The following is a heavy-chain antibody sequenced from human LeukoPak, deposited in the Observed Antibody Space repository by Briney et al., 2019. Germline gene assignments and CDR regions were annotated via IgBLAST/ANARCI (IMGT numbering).Heavy chain of an antibody. J-gene: IGHJ4*02. D-gene: IGHD1-26*01. Sequence: GGSLRLSCAASGFTVSSNYMGWVRQAPGKGLEWVSVIYSGGNTYYADSVKDRFTISRNNSRNTPYLQMNSLRAEDTALYYCATKSGSYLEWGQGTLVTVSS. CDR3: ATKSGSYLE. CDR1: GFTVSSNY. V-gene: IGHV3-53*01. CDR2: IYSGGNT.